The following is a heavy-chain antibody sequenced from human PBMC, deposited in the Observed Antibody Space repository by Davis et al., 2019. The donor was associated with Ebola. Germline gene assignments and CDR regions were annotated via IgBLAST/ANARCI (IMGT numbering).Heavy chain of an antibody. CDR2: ISSSSSTI. D-gene: IGHD5-12*01. CDR1: GFTFSSYS. V-gene: IGHV3-48*01. J-gene: IGHJ4*02. Sequence: GESLKISCAASGFTFSSYSMNWVRQAPGKGLEWVSYISSSSSTIYYADSVKGRFTISRDNAKNSLYLQMNSLKTEDTAVYYCTTHYGGYVENWGQGTLVTVSS. CDR3: TTHYGGYVEN.